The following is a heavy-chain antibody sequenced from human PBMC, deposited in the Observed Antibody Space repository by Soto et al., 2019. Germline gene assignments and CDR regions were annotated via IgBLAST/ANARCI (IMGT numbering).Heavy chain of an antibody. D-gene: IGHD2-8*01. CDR3: ARRTWGMDV. Sequence: SETLSLTCAVSSGSIRSSNWWSWVRQSPGKGLEWIGEIFHNGNTYYNPSLNSRVTISVDTSKNQFSLNLRSVTAADTAVYYCARRTWGMDVWGQGTTVTVSS. J-gene: IGHJ6*02. V-gene: IGHV4-4*02. CDR1: SGSIRSSNW. CDR2: IFHNGNT.